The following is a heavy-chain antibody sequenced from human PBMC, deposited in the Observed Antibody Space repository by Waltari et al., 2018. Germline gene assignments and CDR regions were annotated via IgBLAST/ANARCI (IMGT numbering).Heavy chain of an antibody. V-gene: IGHV3-74*01. CDR3: ARDTPGDGIDY. CDR1: GFTFSNYW. Sequence: EVQLVESGGGLVQPGGSLRLSCAASGFTFSNYWMQWVRQVPEEGLMWVENVNRDGNSPSYAESVKGRFTISRDNAKNTVYLQMNSLRAEDTAVYYCARDTPGDGIDYWGQGTLVTVSS. D-gene: IGHD7-27*01. CDR2: VNRDGNSP. J-gene: IGHJ4*02.